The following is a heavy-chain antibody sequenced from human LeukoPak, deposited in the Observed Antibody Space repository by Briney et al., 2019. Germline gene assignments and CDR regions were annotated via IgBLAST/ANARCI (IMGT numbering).Heavy chain of an antibody. V-gene: IGHV3-43D*03. J-gene: IGHJ4*02. Sequence: GGSLRLSCAASGFTFDDYAMHWVRQAPGKGLEWVSLISWDGGSTYYADSVKGRFTISRDNSKNTLYLRMNSLRAEDTAVYYCAKEGVLYDYGDPVSDYWGQGTLVTVSS. CDR1: GFTFDDYA. CDR3: AKEGVLYDYGDPVSDY. D-gene: IGHD4-17*01. CDR2: ISWDGGST.